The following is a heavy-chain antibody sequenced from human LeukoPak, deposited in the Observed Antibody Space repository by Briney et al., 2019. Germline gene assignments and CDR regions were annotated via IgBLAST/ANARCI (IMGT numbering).Heavy chain of an antibody. Sequence: GGSLRLSCAASGFTFSRFWMHWVRQARGKGLVWFSRISSDGSNTNYADSVKGRFTISRDNAKNTLYLQMDSLTGDDTAVYYCASRNFGSSPFDYWGQGTLVTVSS. J-gene: IGHJ4*02. CDR3: ASRNFGSSPFDY. CDR1: GFTFSRFW. V-gene: IGHV3-74*01. CDR2: ISSDGSNT. D-gene: IGHD3-10*01.